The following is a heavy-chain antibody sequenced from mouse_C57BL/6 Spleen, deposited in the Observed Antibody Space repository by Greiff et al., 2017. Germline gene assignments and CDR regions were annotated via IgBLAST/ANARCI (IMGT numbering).Heavy chain of an antibody. CDR2: IDPSDSYT. CDR3: ARRDSSGPAWFAY. V-gene: IGHV1-50*01. D-gene: IGHD3-2*02. Sequence: VQLQQPGAELVKPGASVKLSCKASGYTFTSYWMQWVKQRPGQGLEWIGEIDPSDSYTNYNQKFKGKATLTVDTSSSTAYMQLSSLTSEDSAVYHCARRDSSGPAWFAYWGQGTLVTVSA. CDR1: GYTFTSYW. J-gene: IGHJ3*01.